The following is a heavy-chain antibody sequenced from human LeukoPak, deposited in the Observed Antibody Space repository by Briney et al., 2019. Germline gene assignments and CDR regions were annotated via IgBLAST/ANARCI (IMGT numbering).Heavy chain of an antibody. V-gene: IGHV3-74*01. CDR3: AKDEGALVPYYFDY. Sequence: GGSLRLSCVASGFTFSSYWMHWVRQDPRKGLVWVSRISGDGRNINYADSVRGRFTISRDNAKNTLYLQMNSLRAEDTAAYYCAKDEGALVPYYFDYWGQGTLVTVSS. D-gene: IGHD1-26*01. CDR1: GFTFSSYW. J-gene: IGHJ4*02. CDR2: ISGDGRNI.